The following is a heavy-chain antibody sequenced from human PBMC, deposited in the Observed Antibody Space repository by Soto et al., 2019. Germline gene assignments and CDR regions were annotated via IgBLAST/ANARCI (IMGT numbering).Heavy chain of an antibody. CDR2: IYHSGST. D-gene: IGHD4-4*01. J-gene: IGHJ4*02. CDR1: AGSISPSKR. CDR3: ARHGGTTVTALDY. V-gene: IGHV4-4*02. Sequence: PSQTLSLPCAVSAGSISPSKRRRWVRQPPGKGLEWIGEIYHSGSTNYNPSLKSRVTISVDKSKNQFSLKLSSVTAADTAVYYCARHGGTTVTALDYWGQGTLVS.